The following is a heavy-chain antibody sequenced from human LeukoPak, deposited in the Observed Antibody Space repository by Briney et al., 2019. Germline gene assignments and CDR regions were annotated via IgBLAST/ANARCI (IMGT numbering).Heavy chain of an antibody. D-gene: IGHD3-22*01. J-gene: IGHJ5*02. Sequence: GGSLRLSCAASGFTFSSYAMSWVRQAPGKGLEGVSAISGSGGSTYYADSVKGRFTISRDNSKNTLYLQMNSLRAEDTAVYYCAKDLSYYDSSGYYSWFDPWGQGTLVTVSS. CDR3: AKDLSYYDSSGYYSWFDP. V-gene: IGHV3-23*01. CDR2: ISGSGGST. CDR1: GFTFSSYA.